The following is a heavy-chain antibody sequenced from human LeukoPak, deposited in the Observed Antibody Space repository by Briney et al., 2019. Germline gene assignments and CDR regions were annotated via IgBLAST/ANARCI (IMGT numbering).Heavy chain of an antibody. V-gene: IGHV1-69*04. J-gene: IGHJ4*02. CDR1: GGTFSSYA. CDR3: ASDTNWNYRFDY. CDR2: IIPILGIA. D-gene: IGHD1-7*01. Sequence: SVKVSCKASGGTFSSYAISWVRQAPGQGLEWMGRIIPILGIANYAQKFQGRVTITADKSTSTAYMELSSLRSEDTAVYYCASDTNWNYRFDYWGQGTLATVSS.